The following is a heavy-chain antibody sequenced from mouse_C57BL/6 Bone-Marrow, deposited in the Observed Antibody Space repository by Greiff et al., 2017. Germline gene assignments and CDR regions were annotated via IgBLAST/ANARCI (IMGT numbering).Heavy chain of an antibody. D-gene: IGHD5-1*01. V-gene: IGHV5-6*01. CDR1: GFTFSSYG. CDR3: ARRGRTSALDD. CDR2: ISSGGSYT. J-gene: IGHJ4*01. Sequence: EVQVVESGGDLVKPGGSLKLSCAASGFTFSSYGMYWVRQTPDKRLEWVATISSGGSYTYYPASVKGRFTISRDNTKNTLYLQMSSLKSEDTAMXYCARRGRTSALDDWGKGTSVTVSS.